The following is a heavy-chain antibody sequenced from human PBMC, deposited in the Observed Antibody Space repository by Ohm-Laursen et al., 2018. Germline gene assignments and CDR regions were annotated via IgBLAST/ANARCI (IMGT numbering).Heavy chain of an antibody. D-gene: IGHD3-22*01. CDR1: GGSISSSSYY. Sequence: GTLSLTCTVSGGSISSSSYYWGWIRQPPGKGLEWIGSIYYSGNTYYNPSLKSRVTISVDTSKNQFSLKLSSVTAADTAVYYCARELYYYDSSVYAFDIWGQGTMVTVSS. CDR2: IYYSGNT. CDR3: ARELYYYDSSVYAFDI. V-gene: IGHV4-39*01. J-gene: IGHJ3*02.